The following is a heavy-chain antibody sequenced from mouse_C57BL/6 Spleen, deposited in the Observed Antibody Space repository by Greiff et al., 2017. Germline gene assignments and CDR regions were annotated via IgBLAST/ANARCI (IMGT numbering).Heavy chain of an antibody. D-gene: IGHD2-4*01. Sequence: QVQLQQPGAELVKPGASVKMFCKASGYTFTSYWITWVKQRPGQGLEWIGDIYPGSGSTNYNEKFKSKATLTVDTSSSTAYMQLSSLTSEDSAVYYCAIYYDYEGWFAYWGQGTLVTVSA. CDR3: AIYYDYEGWFAY. V-gene: IGHV1-55*01. CDR1: GYTFTSYW. J-gene: IGHJ3*01. CDR2: IYPGSGST.